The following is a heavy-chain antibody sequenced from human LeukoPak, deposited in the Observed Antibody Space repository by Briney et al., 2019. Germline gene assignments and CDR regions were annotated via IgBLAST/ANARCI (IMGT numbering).Heavy chain of an antibody. J-gene: IGHJ6*04. V-gene: IGHV3-23*01. Sequence: GGSLRLSCAASGFTFSNYGMSWVRQAPGKGLEWVSTISGSGGSTYYAESVKGRFTISRDNSKNTLYLQMNSLRAEDTAVYYCAELGITMIGGVWGKGTTVTISS. D-gene: IGHD3-10*02. CDR2: ISGSGGST. CDR3: AELGITMIGGV. CDR1: GFTFSNYG.